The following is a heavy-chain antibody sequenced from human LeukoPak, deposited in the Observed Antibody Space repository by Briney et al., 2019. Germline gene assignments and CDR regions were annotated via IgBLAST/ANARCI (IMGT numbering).Heavy chain of an antibody. CDR1: GYTFTGYY. J-gene: IGHJ6*03. Sequence: ASVKVSCKASGYTFTGYYMHWVRQATGQGLEWMGWMNPNSGNTGYAQKFQGRVTMTRNTSISTAYMELSSLRSEDTAVYYCARGCIAAAGIYYYYYMDVWGKGTTVTISS. V-gene: IGHV1-8*02. CDR2: MNPNSGNT. CDR3: ARGCIAAAGIYYYYYMDV. D-gene: IGHD6-13*01.